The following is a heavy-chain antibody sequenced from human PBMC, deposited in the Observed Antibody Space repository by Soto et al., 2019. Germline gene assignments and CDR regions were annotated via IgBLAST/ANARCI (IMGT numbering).Heavy chain of an antibody. J-gene: IGHJ5*02. CDR1: GGSISSGGYY. Sequence: PSETLSLTRTVSGGSISSGGYYWSWIRQHPGKGLEWIGYIYYSGSTYYNPSLKSRVTISVDTSKNQFSLKLSSVTATDTAVYYCARGYCSGGSCYWGYNWFDPWGQGTLVTVSS. CDR2: IYYSGST. V-gene: IGHV4-31*03. CDR3: ARGYCSGGSCYWGYNWFDP. D-gene: IGHD2-15*01.